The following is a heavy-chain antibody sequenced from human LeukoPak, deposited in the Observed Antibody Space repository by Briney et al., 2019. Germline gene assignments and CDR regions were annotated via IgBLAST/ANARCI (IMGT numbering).Heavy chain of an antibody. J-gene: IGHJ4*02. Sequence: PGGSLRLSCAASGFTFTDAWMSWVRQAPGKGLEWVGRIKRKTDGGTTDYAAPVKDRFTISRDDSKNTLSLQMNSLKTEDTAVYYCTSTAPYDSSGSKYWGQGTLVTVSS. CDR3: TSTAPYDSSGSKY. CDR1: GFTFTDAW. D-gene: IGHD3-22*01. CDR2: IKRKTDGGTT. V-gene: IGHV3-15*01.